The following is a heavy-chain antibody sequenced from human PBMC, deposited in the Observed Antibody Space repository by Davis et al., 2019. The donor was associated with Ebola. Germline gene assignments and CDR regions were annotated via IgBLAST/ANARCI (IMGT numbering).Heavy chain of an antibody. J-gene: IGHJ6*03. CDR3: ARDYYYYMDV. CDR2: INTDGSST. Sequence: GESLKISCAASGFTFSSYWMHWVRQAPGKELVWVSRINTDGSSTRDADSVKGRFTISRDNAKNTLYLQMNSLRAEDTAVYYCARDYYYYMDVWGKGTTVTVSS. CDR1: GFTFSSYW. V-gene: IGHV3-74*01.